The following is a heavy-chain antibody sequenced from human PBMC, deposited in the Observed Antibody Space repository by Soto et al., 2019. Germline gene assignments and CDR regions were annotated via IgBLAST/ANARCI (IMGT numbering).Heavy chain of an antibody. Sequence: EELLVESGGGLVQPGGSLRLSCAASGFTFSSYWMSWVRQTPGKGLEWVANMNRDGTEKYYVDSVAGRITISRDNARNALYLQMNNLRVDDTAVYYCAREPNSGYDRGRNYWGQGTLVSVSS. CDR1: GFTFSSYW. V-gene: IGHV3-7*05. D-gene: IGHD5-12*01. J-gene: IGHJ4*02. CDR3: AREPNSGYDRGRNY. CDR2: MNRDGTEK.